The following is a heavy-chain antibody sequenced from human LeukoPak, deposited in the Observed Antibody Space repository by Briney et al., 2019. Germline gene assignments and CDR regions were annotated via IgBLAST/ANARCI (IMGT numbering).Heavy chain of an antibody. V-gene: IGHV4-61*02. CDR3: ARVAGRGYSYGATFDY. Sequence: SQTLSLTCTVSGVSISSGSYYWSWIRQPAGKGLEWIGRIYTSGSTNYNPSLKSRVTISVDTSKNQFSLKLSSVTAADTAVYYCARVAGRGYSYGATFDYWGQGTLVTISS. CDR2: IYTSGST. CDR1: GVSISSGSYY. D-gene: IGHD5-18*01. J-gene: IGHJ4*02.